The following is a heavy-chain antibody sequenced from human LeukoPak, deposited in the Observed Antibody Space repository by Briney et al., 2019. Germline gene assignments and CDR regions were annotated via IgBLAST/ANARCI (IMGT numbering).Heavy chain of an antibody. CDR2: IGATGGST. CDR3: AKERDYHGAFDY. D-gene: IGHD4-11*01. Sequence: PGGSLRLSCAASGFTFSSYAISWVRQAPPKGLEWVSAIGATGGSTYYADSVKGRFTISRDNSKNTLYLQMNILRAEDTAVYYCAKERDYHGAFDYWGQGTLVTVSS. J-gene: IGHJ4*02. CDR1: GFTFSSYA. V-gene: IGHV3-23*01.